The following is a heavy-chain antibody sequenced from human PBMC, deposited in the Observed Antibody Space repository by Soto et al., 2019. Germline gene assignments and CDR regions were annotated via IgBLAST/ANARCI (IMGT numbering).Heavy chain of an antibody. D-gene: IGHD5-12*01. CDR1: GFTFSNAW. CDR3: STGATEYYFDY. J-gene: IGHJ4*02. CDR2: IKSKTDGGTT. Sequence: EVQLVDSGGGLVKPGGSLRLSCAASGFTFSNAWMSGVRQAPGKGLEWVGRIKSKTDGGTTDYAAPVKGRFTISRDDSKNTQYLQMNSLKTEDTAVDYCSTGATEYYFDYWGQGTLVTVSS. V-gene: IGHV3-15*01.